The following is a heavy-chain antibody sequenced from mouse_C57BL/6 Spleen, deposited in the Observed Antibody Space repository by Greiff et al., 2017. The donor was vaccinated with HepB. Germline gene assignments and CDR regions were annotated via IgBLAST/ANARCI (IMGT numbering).Heavy chain of an antibody. CDR3: ARGFYPIGGEYYYSMDY. CDR2: INPSSGYT. Sequence: QVQLKESGAELARPGASVKMSCKASGYTFTSYTMHWVKQRPGQGLEWIGYINPSSGYTKYNQKFKDKATLTADKSSSTDYMQLSSLTSEDSAVYYCARGFYPIGGEYYYSMDYWGQGTSVTVSS. V-gene: IGHV1-4*01. D-gene: IGHD1-1*02. CDR1: GYTFTSYT. J-gene: IGHJ4*01.